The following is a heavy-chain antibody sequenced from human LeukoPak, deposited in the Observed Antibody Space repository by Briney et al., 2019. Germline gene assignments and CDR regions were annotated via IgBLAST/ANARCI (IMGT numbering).Heavy chain of an antibody. Sequence: GGSLRLSCAASGFTFSTYAMTWVRQAPGKGLEWVSLISGTGGSTYYADSVKGRFTISRNNSKNTLYLQMNSLRAEDTAVYYCAKDYEPLVGVHRWGDWFDPWGQGTLVTVSS. J-gene: IGHJ5*02. D-gene: IGHD1-26*01. CDR2: ISGTGGST. CDR3: AKDYEPLVGVHRWGDWFDP. CDR1: GFTFSTYA. V-gene: IGHV3-23*01.